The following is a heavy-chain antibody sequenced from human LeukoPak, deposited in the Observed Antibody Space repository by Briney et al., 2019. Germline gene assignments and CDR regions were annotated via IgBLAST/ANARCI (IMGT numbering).Heavy chain of an antibody. D-gene: IGHD4-23*01. CDR1: GFTFSSYW. Sequence: GGSLRLSCAASGFTFSSYWMSWVRQAPGKGLEWVANIKQDGSEKYYVDSVKGRFTISRDNAKNSLYLQMNSLRAEDTALYYCAKDHGGNYWFFDLWGRGTLVTVSS. J-gene: IGHJ2*01. CDR2: IKQDGSEK. V-gene: IGHV3-7*03. CDR3: AKDHGGNYWFFDL.